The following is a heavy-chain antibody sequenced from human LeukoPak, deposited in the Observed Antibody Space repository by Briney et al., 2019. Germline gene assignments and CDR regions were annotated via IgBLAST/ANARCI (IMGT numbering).Heavy chain of an antibody. CDR3: ARGRRGGRIVAVITPYSGPYFDY. D-gene: IGHD3-22*01. CDR2: INHSGST. CDR1: GGSFSGYY. V-gene: IGHV4-34*01. J-gene: IGHJ4*02. Sequence: SETLSLTCAVYGGSFSGYYWSWIRQPPGKGLEWIGEINHSGSTNYNPSLKSRVTISVDTSKNQFSLKLSSVTAADTAMYYCARGRRGGRIVAVITPYSGPYFDYWGQGTLVTVSS.